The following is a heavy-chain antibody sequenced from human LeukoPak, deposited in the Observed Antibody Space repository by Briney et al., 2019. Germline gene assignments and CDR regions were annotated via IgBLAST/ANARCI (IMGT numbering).Heavy chain of an antibody. CDR1: GFTFSNYA. CDR2: ISHIVGST. D-gene: IGHD3-16*02. V-gene: IGHV3-23*01. Sequence: GGSLRLSCAASGFTFSNYAMSWVRQAPGKGLEWVSTISHIVGSTYYADSVKGRFTISRDNSKNTLYLQMNSLRAEDTAVYYCARDGLGELSFDYWGQGTLVTVSS. CDR3: ARDGLGELSFDY. J-gene: IGHJ4*02.